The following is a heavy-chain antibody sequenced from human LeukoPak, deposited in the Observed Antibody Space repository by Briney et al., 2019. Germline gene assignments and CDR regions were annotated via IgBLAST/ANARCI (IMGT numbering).Heavy chain of an antibody. CDR1: GYSIGSGYY. Sequence: SETLSLTCTVSGYSIGSGYYWGWIRQPPGKGLEWIGSIYHSGSTYYNPSLKSRVTISVDTSKNQFSLKLSSVTAADTAVYYCAREYCSGGSCYSGIDYWGQGTLVTVSS. CDR2: IYHSGST. J-gene: IGHJ4*02. D-gene: IGHD2-15*01. CDR3: AREYCSGGSCYSGIDY. V-gene: IGHV4-38-2*02.